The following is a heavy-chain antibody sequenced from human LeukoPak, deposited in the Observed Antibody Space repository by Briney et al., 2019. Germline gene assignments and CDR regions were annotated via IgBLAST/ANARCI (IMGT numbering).Heavy chain of an antibody. CDR2: IKQDGSEK. V-gene: IGHV3-7*01. CDR1: GFTFSSYS. D-gene: IGHD2-2*01. Sequence: WGSLRLSCAASGFTFSSYSMSWVRQAPGKGLEWVANIKQDGSEKYYVDSVKGRLTISRDNAKNSLYLQMNSLRAEDTAVYYCAKREYQLLFYWFDPWGQGTLVTVSS. CDR3: AKREYQLLFYWFDP. J-gene: IGHJ5*02.